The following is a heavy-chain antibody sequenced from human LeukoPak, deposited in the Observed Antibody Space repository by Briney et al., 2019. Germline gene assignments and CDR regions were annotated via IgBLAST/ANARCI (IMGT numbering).Heavy chain of an antibody. J-gene: IGHJ6*03. Sequence: GGSLRLSCATSGFTFSNHGMNWVRQAPGKGLEWVSGISPSGDINYYADSVKGRFTISRDNSKNTLYLQINSLTAKETAVYYCSKAGLVPAAPPPDYYYYYMDVWGKGTTVTISS. CDR2: ISPSGDIN. V-gene: IGHV3-23*01. CDR1: GFTFSNHG. D-gene: IGHD2-2*01. CDR3: SKAGLVPAAPPPDYYYYYMDV.